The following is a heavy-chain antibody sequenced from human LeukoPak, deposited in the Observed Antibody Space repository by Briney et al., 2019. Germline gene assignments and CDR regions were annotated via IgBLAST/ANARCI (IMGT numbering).Heavy chain of an antibody. CDR3: PRGDGDYVRGNWFDP. CDR2: MNPNSGGT. Sequence: ASVKVSCKASGYTFTGYYMHWVRQAPGQGLEWMGCMNPNSGGTNYAQKFQGRVTMTRDTSISTAYMELSRLRSDDTAVYYCPRGDGDYVRGNWFDPWGQGTLVTVSS. V-gene: IGHV1-2*02. D-gene: IGHD4-17*01. J-gene: IGHJ5*02. CDR1: GYTFTGYY.